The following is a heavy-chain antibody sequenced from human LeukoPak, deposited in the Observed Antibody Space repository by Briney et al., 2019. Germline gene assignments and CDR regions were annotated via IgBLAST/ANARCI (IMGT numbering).Heavy chain of an antibody. V-gene: IGHV1-2*02. D-gene: IGHD3-16*01. J-gene: IGHJ4*02. Sequence: ASVKVSCKASGYTSTGYYMHWVRQAPGQGLEWMGWINPNSGGTNYAQKFQGRVTMTRDTSISTAYMELSRLRSDDTAVYYCARVRYRLAETYIDYWGQGTLVTVSS. CDR2: INPNSGGT. CDR3: ARVRYRLAETYIDY. CDR1: GYTSTGYY.